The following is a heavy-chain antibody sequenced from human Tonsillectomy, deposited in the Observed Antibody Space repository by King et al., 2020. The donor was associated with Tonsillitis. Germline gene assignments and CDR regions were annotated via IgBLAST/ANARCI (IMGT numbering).Heavy chain of an antibody. V-gene: IGHV1-18*04. Sequence: VQLVESGAEVKKPGASVKVSCKASGYTFTNYGINWVRQAPGQGLEWMGWISIYNGNTNYAQKLQGRVTMTTDTSTSTVYMEQRSLRSDDTAVYYCAREFTGDTDYWGQGTLVTVSS. CDR3: AREFTGDTDY. CDR1: GYTFTNYG. CDR2: ISIYNGNT. D-gene: IGHD2-8*02. J-gene: IGHJ4*02.